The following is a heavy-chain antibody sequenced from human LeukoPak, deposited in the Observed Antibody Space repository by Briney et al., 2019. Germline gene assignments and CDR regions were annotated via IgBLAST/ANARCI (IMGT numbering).Heavy chain of an antibody. D-gene: IGHD5-12*01. CDR2: IIPIFGTA. J-gene: IGHJ4*02. Sequence: ASVKVSCKASGGTFSSYAISWVRQAPGQGLEWMGGIIPIFGTANYARKFQGRVTITADKSTSTAYMELSSLRSEDTAVCYCARAQARSLRLYFDYWGQGTLVTVSS. CDR1: GGTFSSYA. V-gene: IGHV1-69*06. CDR3: ARAQARSLRLYFDY.